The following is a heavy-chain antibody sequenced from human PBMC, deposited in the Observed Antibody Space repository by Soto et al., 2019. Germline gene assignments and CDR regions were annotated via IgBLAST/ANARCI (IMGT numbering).Heavy chain of an antibody. CDR3: ARVNPGYSYVNY. CDR1: GFTFSSYW. CDR2: INNDGSDR. D-gene: IGHD5-18*01. J-gene: IGHJ4*02. Sequence: EVQLVESGGDLVQPGGSLRLSCAASGFTFSSYWMHWVRQVPGKGLVWVSRINNDGSDRRYADSVKDRFTISRDNAKNPLYLQMNSLRAEDTAVYYCARVNPGYSYVNYWGQGTLVTVSS. V-gene: IGHV3-74*01.